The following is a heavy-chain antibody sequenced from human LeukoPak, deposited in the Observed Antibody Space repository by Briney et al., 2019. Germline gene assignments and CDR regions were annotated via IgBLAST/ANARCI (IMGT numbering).Heavy chain of an antibody. J-gene: IGHJ6*02. V-gene: IGHV3-74*01. CDR1: GSSFSSYW. Sequence: PGGSLRLSCTASGSSFSSYWMSWVRQAPGKGLEWVSRINTDGSSTSYADPVKGRFTISRDNAENTLYLQMNSLRAEDTAVYYCARGPMVRGAYGMDVWGQGTTVTVSS. CDR3: ARGPMVRGAYGMDV. CDR2: INTDGSST. D-gene: IGHD3-10*01.